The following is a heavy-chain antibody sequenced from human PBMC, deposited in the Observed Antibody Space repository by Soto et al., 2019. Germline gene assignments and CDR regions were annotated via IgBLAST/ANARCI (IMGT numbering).Heavy chain of an antibody. Sequence: GASVKVSCKASGYTFTNYGLSWVRQAPGQGLEWMGWISPYTGNTNYAQKLQGRVTMTTDTSTSTAYMELRNLRPDDTAVYYCAREFSNFFDYWGQGTLVTVSS. CDR1: GYTFTNYG. V-gene: IGHV1-18*01. CDR3: AREFSNFFDY. J-gene: IGHJ4*02. CDR2: ISPYTGNT.